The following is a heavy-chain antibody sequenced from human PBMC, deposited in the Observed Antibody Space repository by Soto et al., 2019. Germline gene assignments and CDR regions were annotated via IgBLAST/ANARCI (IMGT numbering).Heavy chain of an antibody. D-gene: IGHD4-17*01. CDR2: IYHSGMT. V-gene: IGHV4-31*03. CDR3: ATVRWELHDAFDI. J-gene: IGHJ3*02. CDR1: GGSISTGGYY. Sequence: QVQLQESGPGLVKPSQTLSLTCTVSGGSISTGGYYWSWIRQHPGRGLEWIGYIYHSGMTFSNPSLQSRVAISIDTSENQFSLELRSVTAADTAVYYCATVRWELHDAFDIWGHGTMVSVSS.